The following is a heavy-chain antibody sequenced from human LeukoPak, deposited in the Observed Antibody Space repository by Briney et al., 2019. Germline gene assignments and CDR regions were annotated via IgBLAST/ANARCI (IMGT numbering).Heavy chain of an antibody. D-gene: IGHD6-6*01. J-gene: IGHJ4*02. Sequence: EAGGSLRLSCAASGFTFSSYGMHWVRQAPGKGLEWVAVIWYDGSNKYYADSVKGRFTISRDNSKNTLYLQMNSLRAEDTAVYHCARDEYRSSYYLDYWGQGTLVTVSS. CDR1: GFTFSSYG. CDR2: IWYDGSNK. V-gene: IGHV3-33*01. CDR3: ARDEYRSSYYLDY.